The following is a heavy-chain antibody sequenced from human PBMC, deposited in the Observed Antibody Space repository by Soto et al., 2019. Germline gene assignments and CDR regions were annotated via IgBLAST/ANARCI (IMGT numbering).Heavy chain of an antibody. CDR1: GGSISSGGYY. CDR3: ARDDGTTVVTPPILDI. Sequence: KTSETLSLTCTVSGGSISSGGYYWSWIRQHPGKGLEWIGYIYYSGSTYYNPSLKSRVTISVDTSKNQFSLKLSSVTAADTAVYYCARDDGTTVVTPPILDIWGQGAMVTVSS. V-gene: IGHV4-31*03. J-gene: IGHJ3*02. CDR2: IYYSGST. D-gene: IGHD4-17*01.